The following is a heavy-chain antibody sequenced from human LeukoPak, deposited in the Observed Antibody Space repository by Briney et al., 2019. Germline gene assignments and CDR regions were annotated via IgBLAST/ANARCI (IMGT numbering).Heavy chain of an antibody. Sequence: GGSLRLSCAASGFTFSGYSMNGVREAPGKGLEWVSSITRSGSDKYYADSVEGGFTISRDNTKNSLYLQMDSVRAEETDVYYCVRACGGDCYLGDYWGQGTLVTVSS. J-gene: IGHJ4*02. V-gene: IGHV3-21*01. D-gene: IGHD2-21*02. CDR3: VRACGGDCYLGDY. CDR1: GFTFSGYS. CDR2: ITRSGSDK.